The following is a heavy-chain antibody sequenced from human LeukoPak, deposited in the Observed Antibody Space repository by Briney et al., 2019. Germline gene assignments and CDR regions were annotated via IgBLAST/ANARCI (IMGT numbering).Heavy chain of an antibody. CDR1: GGSFSGYY. D-gene: IGHD2-2*02. CDR2: INHSGST. J-gene: IGHJ5*02. Sequence: SETLSLTCAVYGGSFSGYYWSWIRQPPGEGLEWIGEINHSGSTNYNPSLKSRVTIPVDTSKNQFSLKLSSVTAADTAVYYCARPSDTSCYTCLSGNWFDPWGQGTLVTVSS. V-gene: IGHV4-34*01. CDR3: ARPSDTSCYTCLSGNWFDP.